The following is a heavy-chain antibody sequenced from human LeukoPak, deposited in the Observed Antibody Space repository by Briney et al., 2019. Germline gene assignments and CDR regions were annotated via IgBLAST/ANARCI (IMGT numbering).Heavy chain of an antibody. V-gene: IGHV1-46*01. CDR2: INPSGGST. CDR3: ARDRRGRGLFDY. Sequence: ASVKVSCKASGYTFTSYYMHWVRQAPGQGLEWMGIINPSGGSTSYAQKFQGRVTMTRDMSTSTVYMELSSLRSEDTAVYYCARDRRGRGLFDYWGQGTLVTVSS. CDR1: GYTFTSYY. J-gene: IGHJ4*02. D-gene: IGHD3-10*01.